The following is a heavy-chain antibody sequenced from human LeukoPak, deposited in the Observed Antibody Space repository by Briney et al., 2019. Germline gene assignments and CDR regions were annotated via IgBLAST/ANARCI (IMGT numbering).Heavy chain of an antibody. V-gene: IGHV1-18*04. Sequence: ASVKVSCKTSGYNFIIFGMSWVRQAPGQGLEWMGWISAKNGDTNFVEKLQGRVTMTTDTSTSTAYMELRSLTSDDTAVYYCARAGATVTRHFDYWGQGTLVIVSS. J-gene: IGHJ4*02. CDR2: ISAKNGDT. CDR3: ARAGATVTRHFDY. D-gene: IGHD4-17*01. CDR1: GYNFIIFG.